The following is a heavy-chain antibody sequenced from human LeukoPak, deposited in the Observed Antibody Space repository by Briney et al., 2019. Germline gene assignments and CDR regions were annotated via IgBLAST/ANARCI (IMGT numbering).Heavy chain of an antibody. CDR3: ARGRRITFGGVIVNWFDP. CDR2: INQSGIT. Sequence: SETLSLTCAVYGGSFSGYYWSWIRQAPGKGLEWIGEINQSGITNYNPSLKSRVTISVDTSKNQFSLKLSSVTAADTAVYCCARGRRITFGGVIVNWFDPWGQGTLVTVSS. V-gene: IGHV4-34*01. D-gene: IGHD3-16*02. CDR1: GGSFSGYY. J-gene: IGHJ5*02.